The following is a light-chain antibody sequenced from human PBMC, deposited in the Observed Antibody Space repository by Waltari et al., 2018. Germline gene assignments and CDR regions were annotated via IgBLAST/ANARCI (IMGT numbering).Light chain of an antibody. CDR3: SSYAGNNNVV. V-gene: IGLV2-8*01. CDR1: SSDVGGYNY. Sequence: QSALTQPPSASGSPGQSVTISCTGTSSDVGGYNYVSWYQQHPGKAPKLMCYEVSKRPSGVPERFSGAKSGNTASLTVAGLGAEDEADYYCSSYAGNNNVVFGGGTKLTVL. CDR2: EVS. J-gene: IGLJ2*01.